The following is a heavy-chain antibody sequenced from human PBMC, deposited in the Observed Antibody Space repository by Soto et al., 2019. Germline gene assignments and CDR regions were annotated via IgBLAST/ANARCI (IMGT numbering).Heavy chain of an antibody. CDR3: ARDNDRAKVFDY. D-gene: IGHD1-1*01. Sequence: ASVKVSCKASAYNFTSYGISWVRQAPGQGLEWMGWISAYNGNTNYAQKLQGRVTMTTDTSTSTAYMELRSLRSDDTAVYYCARDNDRAKVFDYWGQGTLVTVSS. CDR1: AYNFTSYG. CDR2: ISAYNGNT. V-gene: IGHV1-18*04. J-gene: IGHJ4*02.